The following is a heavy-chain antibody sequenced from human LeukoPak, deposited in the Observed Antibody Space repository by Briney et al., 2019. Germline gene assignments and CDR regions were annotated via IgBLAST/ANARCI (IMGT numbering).Heavy chain of an antibody. D-gene: IGHD3-22*01. Sequence: PSETLSLTCTVSGGSISSYYWGWIRQPPGKGLEWIGYIYYSGSTNYNPSLKSRVTISVDTSKNQFSLKLSSVTAADTAVYYCARQENYSSGYFLFDYWGQGTLVTVSS. J-gene: IGHJ4*02. CDR3: ARQENYSSGYFLFDY. V-gene: IGHV4-59*08. CDR1: GGSISSYY. CDR2: IYYSGST.